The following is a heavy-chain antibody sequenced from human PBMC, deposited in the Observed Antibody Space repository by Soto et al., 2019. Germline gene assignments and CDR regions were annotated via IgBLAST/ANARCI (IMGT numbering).Heavy chain of an antibody. J-gene: IGHJ3*02. CDR2: INPNSGGT. D-gene: IGHD3-3*01. CDR3: AGKYYDFWSGSYDAFDI. V-gene: IGHV1-2*02. CDR1: GYTFTGYY. Sequence: QVQLVQSGAEVKKPGASVKVSCKASGYTFTGYYMHWVRQAPGQGLEWMGWINPNSGGTNYAQKFQGRFTMTRDTSISTAYMELSRLRSDDTAVYYCAGKYYDFWSGSYDAFDIWGQGTMVTVSS.